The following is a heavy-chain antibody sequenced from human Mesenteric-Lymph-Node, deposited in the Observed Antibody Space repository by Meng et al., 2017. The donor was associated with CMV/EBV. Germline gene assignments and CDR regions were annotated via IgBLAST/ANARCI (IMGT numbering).Heavy chain of an antibody. J-gene: IGHJ4*02. CDR3: ARIGYGDYVVGALDY. CDR2: ISYDGSSK. D-gene: IGHD4-17*01. CDR1: GFTFSDYY. Sequence: GESLKISCAASGFTFSDYYMSWIRQAPGKGLEWVAVISYDGSSKYYADSVKGRFTISRDNSKNTLYLQMNSLRPEDTAVYYCARIGYGDYVVGALDYWGQGTLVTVSS. V-gene: IGHV3-30-3*01.